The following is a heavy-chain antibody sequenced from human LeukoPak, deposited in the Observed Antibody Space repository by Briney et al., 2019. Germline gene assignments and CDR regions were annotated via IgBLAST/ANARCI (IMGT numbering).Heavy chain of an antibody. V-gene: IGHV3-7*01. D-gene: IGHD2-2*01. CDR2: IKPDGSDK. CDR3: AREGFPPGVLH. CDR1: GFTFSSYW. J-gene: IGHJ1*01. Sequence: GGSLRLSCAASGFTFSSYWMSWVRQAPGKGPECVANIKPDGSDKYYVDSMKGRFTISRDNAKNSLYLQMNSLRAEDTAVYYCAREGFPPGVLHWGQGTLVTVSS.